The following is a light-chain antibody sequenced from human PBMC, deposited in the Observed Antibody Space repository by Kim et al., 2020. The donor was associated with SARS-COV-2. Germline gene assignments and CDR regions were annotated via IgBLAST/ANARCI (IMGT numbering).Light chain of an antibody. J-gene: IGKJ1*01. CDR2: DAS. CDR3: QKYNSAPWT. CDR1: QVIGNY. V-gene: IGKV1-27*01. Sequence: ASVGDGVTITCRANQVIGNYLAWYQQKPGKVPKLLIYDASVLQSGVPSRFSGSKSGTDFTLTISSLQPEDVATYYCQKYNSAPWTLGQGTKVDIK.